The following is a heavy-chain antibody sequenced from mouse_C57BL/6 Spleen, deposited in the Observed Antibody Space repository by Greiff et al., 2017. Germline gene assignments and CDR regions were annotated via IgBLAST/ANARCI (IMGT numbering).Heavy chain of an antibody. J-gene: IGHJ4*01. D-gene: IGHD3-3*01. Sequence: QVQLQQSGAELVRPGASVTLSCKASGYTFTDYEMHWVKQTPVHGLEWIGAIDPETGGTAYNQKFKGKAILTAAKSSSTAYMELRSLTSEDSAVYYCTRGGGLYYAMDYWGQGTSVTVSS. CDR2: IDPETGGT. CDR3: TRGGGLYYAMDY. CDR1: GYTFTDYE. V-gene: IGHV1-15*01.